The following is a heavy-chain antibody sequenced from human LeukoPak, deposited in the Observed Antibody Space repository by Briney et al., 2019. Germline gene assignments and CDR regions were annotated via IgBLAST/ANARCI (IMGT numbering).Heavy chain of an antibody. CDR2: ITYSSTYI. Sequence: PGGSLRLSCAASGFTFSNYNMNWVRQAPGKVLEWVSSITYSSTYIYYADSVKGRFTISRDNAKKSLYLQMNSLGAEDTAVYYCARHLSGITGYTYGRGIDYWGQGTLLTVSS. CDR1: GFTFSNYN. V-gene: IGHV3-21*01. CDR3: ARHLSGITGYTYGRGIDY. J-gene: IGHJ4*02. D-gene: IGHD5-18*01.